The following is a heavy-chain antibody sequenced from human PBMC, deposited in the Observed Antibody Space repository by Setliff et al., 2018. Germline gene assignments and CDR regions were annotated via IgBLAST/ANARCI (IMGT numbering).Heavy chain of an antibody. D-gene: IGHD3-3*01. V-gene: IGHV1-69*13. CDR2: IIPIRGAA. Sequence: SVKVSCKAFGGTFSNSAINWVRQAPGQGLEWMGGIIPIRGAADYAQKFQGKVIITADGSTSTAYMELTSLRSDDAAVYYCARGPSGYDFWSGYWNYYYYYYYMDVWGKGTTVTVSS. CDR1: GGTFSNSA. J-gene: IGHJ6*03. CDR3: ARGPSGYDFWSGYWNYYYYYYYMDV.